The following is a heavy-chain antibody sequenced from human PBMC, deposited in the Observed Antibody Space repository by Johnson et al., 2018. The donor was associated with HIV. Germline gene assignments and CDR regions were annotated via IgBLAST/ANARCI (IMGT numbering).Heavy chain of an antibody. Sequence: VQLVESGGGLVQPGGSLRLSCAASGFTFRSYWMSWVRPAPGKGLAWVSYISSSGSTLYYADSLTARFTISRDNSNNTLYLQMNSLRAEDTAVYYCARHKAVADAFDIGGQGTMVTVSS. CDR1: GFTFRSYW. V-gene: IGHV3-48*01. J-gene: IGHJ3*02. CDR2: ISSSGSTL. D-gene: IGHD6-19*01. CDR3: ARHKAVADAFDI.